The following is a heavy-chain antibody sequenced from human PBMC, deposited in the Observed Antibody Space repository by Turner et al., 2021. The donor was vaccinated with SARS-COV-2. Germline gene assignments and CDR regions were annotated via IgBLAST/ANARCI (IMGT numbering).Heavy chain of an antibody. CDR2: IRSKASSYAT. V-gene: IGHV3-73*01. CDR1: GFTFGGSA. J-gene: IGHJ6*02. CDR3: TTPPVAGLVVIDDDYYYGMDV. D-gene: IGHD3-22*01. Sequence: EVQLVESGGGLGQPGGSLQLSCAASGFTFGGSAMHWVRQASGNGLEWVGRIRSKASSYATAYAASVKGRFTISRDDSKNTAYLQMNSLKTEDTAVYYCTTPPVAGLVVIDDDYYYGMDVWGQGTTVTVSS.